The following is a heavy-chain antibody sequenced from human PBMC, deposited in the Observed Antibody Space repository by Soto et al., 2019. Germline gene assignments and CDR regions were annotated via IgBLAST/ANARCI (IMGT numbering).Heavy chain of an antibody. CDR2: IYHSGST. J-gene: IGHJ4*02. Sequence: SETLSLTCTVSGSSISSGGYYWSWIRQHPGKGLECIGYIYHSGSTYYSPSLKSRVTISVDRSKNQFSLKLSSVTAADTAVYYCARGPPLGYWGQGTLVTVSS. V-gene: IGHV4-30-2*01. CDR1: GSSISSGGYY. CDR3: ARGPPLGY.